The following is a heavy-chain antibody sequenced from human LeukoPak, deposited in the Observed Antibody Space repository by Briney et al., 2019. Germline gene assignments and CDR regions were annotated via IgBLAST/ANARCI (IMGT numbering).Heavy chain of an antibody. CDR3: ASKPRDGYNSDFDY. J-gene: IGHJ4*02. CDR2: IIPIFGTA. D-gene: IGHD5-24*01. Sequence: GASVKVSCKASGGTFSSYAISWVRQAPGQGLEWMGGIIPIFGTANYAQKFQGRVTITADESTSTAYMELSSLRSEDTAVYYCASKPRDGYNSDFDYWGQGTPVTVSS. V-gene: IGHV1-69*01. CDR1: GGTFSSYA.